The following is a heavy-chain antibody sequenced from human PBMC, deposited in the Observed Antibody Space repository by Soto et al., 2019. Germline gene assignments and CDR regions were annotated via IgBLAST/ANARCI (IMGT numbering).Heavy chain of an antibody. Sequence: XASLWLPCTVSGASISGLYWSWIRKSAGKGLEWIGRIYATGTTDYNPSLKSRVMMSVDTSKKQFSLKLRSVTAADTAVYYCVRDGKKTLRDWFDPWGQGISVTVSS. V-gene: IGHV4-4*07. J-gene: IGHJ5*02. CDR2: IYATGTT. CDR1: GASISGLY. CDR3: VRDGKKTLRDWFDP. D-gene: IGHD1-1*01.